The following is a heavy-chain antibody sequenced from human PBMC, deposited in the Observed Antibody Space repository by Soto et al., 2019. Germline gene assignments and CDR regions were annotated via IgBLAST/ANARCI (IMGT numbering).Heavy chain of an antibody. V-gene: IGHV4-39*01. J-gene: IGHJ4*02. CDR2: FYYSGSP. D-gene: IGHD2-8*01. CDR1: GDWSGGSSHY. Sequence: SETRSQRSTVSGDWSGGSSHYWAWNRQPPGKGLEWIGGFYYSGSPYYNPSLKSRVTISVDTSKNQFSLNLNSVTAADTAVSSCYINGYWGQGPLVT. CDR3: YINGY.